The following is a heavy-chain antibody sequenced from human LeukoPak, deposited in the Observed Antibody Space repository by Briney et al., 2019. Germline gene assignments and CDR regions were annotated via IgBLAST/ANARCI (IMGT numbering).Heavy chain of an antibody. CDR2: IIPIFGTA. CDR1: GGTFSSYA. CDR3: AREEGGSSSSGF. Sequence: SLKVSCKASGGTFSSYAISWVRQAPGQGLEWMGRIIPIFGTANYAQKFQGRVTITTDESTSTAYMELSSLRSEDTAVYYCAREEGGSSSSGFWGQGTLVTVSS. D-gene: IGHD6-6*01. V-gene: IGHV1-69*05. J-gene: IGHJ4*02.